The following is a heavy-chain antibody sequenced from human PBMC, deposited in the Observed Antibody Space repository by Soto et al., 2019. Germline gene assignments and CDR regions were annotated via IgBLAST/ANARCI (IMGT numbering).Heavy chain of an antibody. D-gene: IGHD2-2*01. J-gene: IGHJ4*02. CDR3: ARGGNIVVVPAARYYFDY. Sequence: PSETLSLTCTVSGGSISSTSYYWVWIRQPPGKGLEWIGSLYYSGSTYYNPSLKSRVTISVDTSENQFSLKLSSVTAADTAVYYCARGGNIVVVPAARYYFDYWGQGTLVTVSS. V-gene: IGHV4-39*01. CDR2: LYYSGST. CDR1: GGSISSTSYY.